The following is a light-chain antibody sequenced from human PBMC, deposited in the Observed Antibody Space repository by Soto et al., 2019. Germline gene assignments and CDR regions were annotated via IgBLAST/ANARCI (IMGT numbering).Light chain of an antibody. Sequence: QSALTQPASVSGSPGQSITVSCTGTSSDVGGYNYVSWYQQHPGKAPRLMIYDVTNRPSGVSDRFSGSKSGNTASLTISGLQDEDEADYYCSSYRRGSTYVFGTGTKLTVL. CDR1: SSDVGGYNY. J-gene: IGLJ1*01. CDR3: SSYRRGSTYV. CDR2: DVT. V-gene: IGLV2-14*03.